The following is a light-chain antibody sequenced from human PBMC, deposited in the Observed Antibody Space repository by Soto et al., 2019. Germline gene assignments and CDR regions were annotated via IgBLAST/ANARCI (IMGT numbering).Light chain of an antibody. Sequence: ETVMTQSPATLSVSPGERATLSCRASQSISSNLAWFQQKPGQAPRLLIYDASTRATGFPARFSGSGSGTEFTLTISSLEPEDFAVYYCQQRSSWPPTFGQGTRLEIK. CDR2: DAS. J-gene: IGKJ5*01. CDR1: QSISSN. CDR3: QQRSSWPPT. V-gene: IGKV3-15*01.